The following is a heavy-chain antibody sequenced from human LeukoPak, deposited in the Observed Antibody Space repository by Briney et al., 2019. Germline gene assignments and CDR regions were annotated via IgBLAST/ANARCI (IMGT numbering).Heavy chain of an antibody. J-gene: IGHJ5*02. V-gene: IGHV3-9*01. CDR2: ISWNSGSI. Sequence: GRSLRLSCAASGFTFDDYAMHWVRQAPGKGLEWVSGISWNSGSIGYADSVKGRFTISRDNAKNSLYLQMNSLRAEDTALYYCAKARTGTESRWFDPWGQGTLVTVSS. D-gene: IGHD1-1*01. CDR3: AKARTGTESRWFDP. CDR1: GFTFDDYA.